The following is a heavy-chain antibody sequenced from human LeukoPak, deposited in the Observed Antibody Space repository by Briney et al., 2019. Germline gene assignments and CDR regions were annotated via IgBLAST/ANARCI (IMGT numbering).Heavy chain of an antibody. V-gene: IGHV5-51*01. CDR1: GYSFSSYW. CDR3: ARGTGLRYCSNGVCYTSDY. J-gene: IGHJ4*02. CDR2: IYPGDSDT. Sequence: GESLKISCKGSGYSFSSYWIGWVRQMPGKGLEWMGIIYPGDSDTRYSPSFQGQVTISADKSISTAYLQWSSLKASDTAMYYCARGTGLRYCSNGVCYTSDYWGQGTLVTVSS. D-gene: IGHD2-8*01.